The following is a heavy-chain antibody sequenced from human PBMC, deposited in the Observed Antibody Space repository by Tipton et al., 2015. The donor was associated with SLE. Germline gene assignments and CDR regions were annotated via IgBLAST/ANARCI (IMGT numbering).Heavy chain of an antibody. CDR2: INHSGST. Sequence: LRLSCVVYGGSFSGYYWSWIRQPPGKGLEWIGEINHSGSTNYNPSLKSRVTISVDTSKNQFSLKLSSVTAADTAIYYCARGGEYGSSWHPRNYYYMDVWGKGTTVTVSS. J-gene: IGHJ6*03. D-gene: IGHD6-13*01. CDR3: ARGGEYGSSWHPRNYYYMDV. V-gene: IGHV4-34*01. CDR1: GGSFSGYY.